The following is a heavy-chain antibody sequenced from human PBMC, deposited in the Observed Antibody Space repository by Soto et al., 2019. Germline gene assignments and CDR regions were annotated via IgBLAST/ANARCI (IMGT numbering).Heavy chain of an antibody. CDR2: MNPNSGNT. CDR3: ARSDQEGNWFDP. J-gene: IGHJ5*02. V-gene: IGHV1-8*01. Sequence: QVQLVQSGAEVKKPGASVKVSCKASGYTFTSYDINWVRQATGQGLEWMGRMNPNSGNTGYAQKFQGRVTMTRNTSISTGYMELSSLRSEDTAVYCCARSDQEGNWFDPWGQGTLVTVSS. CDR1: GYTFTSYD.